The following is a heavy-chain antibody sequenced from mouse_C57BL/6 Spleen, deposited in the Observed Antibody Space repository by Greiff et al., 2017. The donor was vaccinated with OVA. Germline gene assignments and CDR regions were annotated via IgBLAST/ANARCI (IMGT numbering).Heavy chain of an antibody. J-gene: IGHJ3*01. D-gene: IGHD1-1*01. CDR3: ARAGGLLREFAY. Sequence: QVQLQQSGAELARPGASVKLSCKASGYTFTSYGISWVKQRTGQGLEWIGEIYPRSGNTYYNEKFKGKATLTADKSSSTAYMELRSLTSEDPAVYFCARAGGLLREFAYWGQGTLVTVSA. CDR1: GYTFTSYG. CDR2: IYPRSGNT. V-gene: IGHV1-81*01.